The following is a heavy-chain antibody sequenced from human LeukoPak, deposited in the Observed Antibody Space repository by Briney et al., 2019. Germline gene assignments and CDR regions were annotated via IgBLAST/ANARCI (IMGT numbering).Heavy chain of an antibody. CDR2: ISSSTSYI. CDR3: ARAGGSTVSHSDY. D-gene: IGHD4-17*01. Sequence: GGSLRLSCAASGFTFSSYSMNWIRQAPGKGLEWVSSISSSTSYIYYADSVKGRFTISKDNAKNSLYLQMNSLRAEDTAVHYCARAGGSTVSHSDYWGQGTLVTVSS. CDR1: GFTFSSYS. V-gene: IGHV3-21*01. J-gene: IGHJ4*02.